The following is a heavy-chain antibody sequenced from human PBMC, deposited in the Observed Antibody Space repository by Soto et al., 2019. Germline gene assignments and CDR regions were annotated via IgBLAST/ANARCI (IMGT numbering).Heavy chain of an antibody. J-gene: IGHJ6*02. CDR1: GSTFSVTS. Sequence: LRLFCAAPGSTFSVTSINWVRRAPGKGLEWVSYLSSTSSARYYADSVKGRFTISRDNSKNTLYLQLTSLRADDTAVYYCAKDRGPGGIHYYYYVTAFLVQGTTVIVS. V-gene: IGHV3-48*01. CDR2: LSSTSSAR. D-gene: IGHD3-10*01. CDR3: AKDRGPGGIHYYYYVTAF.